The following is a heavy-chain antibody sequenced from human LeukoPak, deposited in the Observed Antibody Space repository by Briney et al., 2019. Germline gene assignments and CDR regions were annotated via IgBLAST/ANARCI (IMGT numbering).Heavy chain of an antibody. V-gene: IGHV4-59*01. J-gene: IGHJ4*02. D-gene: IGHD4-17*01. Sequence: SETLSLTCTVSGGSIRSYYWSWIRQPQGKGLEWIGYIYYSGSTNYNPSPKRRVSISVDTSKNQFSLKLSSVTAADTAVYYCARTGSTVTMLYPFDHWGQGTLVTVSS. CDR2: IYYSGST. CDR3: ARTGSTVTMLYPFDH. CDR1: GGSIRSYY.